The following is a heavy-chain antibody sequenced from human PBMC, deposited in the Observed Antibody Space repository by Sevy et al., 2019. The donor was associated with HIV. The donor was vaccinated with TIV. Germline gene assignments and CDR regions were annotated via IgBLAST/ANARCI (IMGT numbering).Heavy chain of an antibody. CDR1: GFTFSSYA. D-gene: IGHD6-19*01. J-gene: IGHJ6*02. Sequence: GGSLRLSCVASGFTFSSYAMSWVRQGPGKGLEWVSAISGSGVSTYYADSVKGRFTISRDNSKNTLYLQMNSLRAEDTAVYYCAKDQGDWGDRIAVAGTDYYYGMDVWGQGTTVTVSS. CDR2: ISGSGVST. CDR3: AKDQGDWGDRIAVAGTDYYYGMDV. V-gene: IGHV3-23*01.